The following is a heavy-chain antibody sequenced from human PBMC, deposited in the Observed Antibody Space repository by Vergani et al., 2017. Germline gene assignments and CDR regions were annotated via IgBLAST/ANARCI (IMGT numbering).Heavy chain of an antibody. V-gene: IGHV4-4*02. Sequence: QVQLPESGPGLVKPSGTLSLTCAVSGGSISSSNWWSWVRQPPGKGLEWIGEIYHSGSTNYNPSLKSRVTISVDKSKNQFSLKLSSVTAADTAVYYCARDYSSSWYYYYYYMDVWGKGTTVTVSS. D-gene: IGHD6-13*01. J-gene: IGHJ6*03. CDR2: IYHSGST. CDR3: ARDYSSSWYYYYYYMDV. CDR1: GGSISSSNW.